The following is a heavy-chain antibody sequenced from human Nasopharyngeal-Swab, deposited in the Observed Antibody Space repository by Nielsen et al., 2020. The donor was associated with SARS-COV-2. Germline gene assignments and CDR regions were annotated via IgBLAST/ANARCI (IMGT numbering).Heavy chain of an antibody. D-gene: IGHD5-24*01. CDR1: GFTFTSSA. CDR3: AADLFSTEMATPAGPAFDI. CDR2: IVVGSGNT. Sequence: SVKVSCKASGFTFTSSAVQWVRQARGQRLEWIGWIVVGSGNTNYAQKFQERVTITRDMSTSTAYMELSSLRSEDTAVYYCAADLFSTEMATPAGPAFDIWGQGTMVTVSS. V-gene: IGHV1-58*01. J-gene: IGHJ3*02.